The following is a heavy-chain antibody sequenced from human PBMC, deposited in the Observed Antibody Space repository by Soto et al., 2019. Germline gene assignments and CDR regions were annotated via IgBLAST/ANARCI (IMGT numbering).Heavy chain of an antibody. CDR3: ARPAARGPSAFDI. CDR1: GYSISSGYY. J-gene: IGHJ3*02. CDR2: IYHSGST. D-gene: IGHD6-6*01. V-gene: IGHV4-38-2*01. Sequence: TSETLSLTCAVSGYSISSGYYWGWIRQPPGKGLEWIGSIYHSGSTYYNPSLKSRVTISVDTSKNQFSLKLSSVTAADTAVYYCARPAARGPSAFDIWGQGTMVTVS.